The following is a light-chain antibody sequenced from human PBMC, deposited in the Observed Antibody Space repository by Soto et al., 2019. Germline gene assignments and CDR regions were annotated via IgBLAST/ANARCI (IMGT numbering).Light chain of an antibody. CDR3: QSYDNSLSGSEG. J-gene: IGLJ1*01. V-gene: IGLV1-40*01. CDR1: SSNIGAGHD. CDR2: GNG. Sequence: QSVLTQPPSVSGSPGQRVTISCTGSSSNIGAGHDVHWYQQLPGTAPKLLIYGNGNRPSGVPDRFSGSKYGTSASLAITGLQADDEADYFFQSYDNSLSGSEGFGTATQVTV.